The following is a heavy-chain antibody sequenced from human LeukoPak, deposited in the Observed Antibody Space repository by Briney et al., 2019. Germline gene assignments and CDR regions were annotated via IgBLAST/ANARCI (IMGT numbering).Heavy chain of an antibody. CDR3: TKGGRDGNCHVSRGFYNYFDY. Sequence: GGSLRLSCAASGFTFSSYAMNWVRQAPGKGLEWVSAISGSSGSTYYADSVKGRFTISRDNYKHQLYLQMNSLRGEHMAVYYCTKGGRDGNCHVSRGFYNYFDYWGQGTLVTVSS. D-gene: IGHD3-22*01. V-gene: IGHV3-23*01. CDR2: ISGSSGST. CDR1: GFTFSSYA. J-gene: IGHJ4*02.